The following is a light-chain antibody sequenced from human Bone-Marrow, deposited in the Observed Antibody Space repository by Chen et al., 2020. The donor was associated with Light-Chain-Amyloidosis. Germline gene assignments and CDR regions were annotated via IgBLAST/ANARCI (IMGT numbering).Light chain of an antibody. V-gene: IGKV1-5*03. CDR1: QSISRW. CDR3: QQYHAYPYT. J-gene: IGKJ2*01. Sequence: DIQMTQSPSTLSASSGDSVAIKCRDSQSISRWLAWYQQKPGKAPKLLIPKASDLENGVPSRVSGSGSGKEFTLNISSVQPDDFVIYFCQQYHAYPYTFGQGTKL. CDR2: KAS.